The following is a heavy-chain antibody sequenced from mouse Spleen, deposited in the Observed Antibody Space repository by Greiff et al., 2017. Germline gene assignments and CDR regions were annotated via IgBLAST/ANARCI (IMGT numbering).Heavy chain of an antibody. Sequence: EVKLVESGGGLVKPGGSLKLSCAASGFTFSSYAMSWVRQTPEKRLEWVATISDGGSYTYYPDNVKGRFTISRDNAKNNLYLQMSHLKSEDTAMYYCARGGSHWYFDVWGTGTTVTVSS. CDR3: ARGGSHWYFDV. CDR2: ISDGGSYT. V-gene: IGHV5-4*03. J-gene: IGHJ1*03. CDR1: GFTFSSYA.